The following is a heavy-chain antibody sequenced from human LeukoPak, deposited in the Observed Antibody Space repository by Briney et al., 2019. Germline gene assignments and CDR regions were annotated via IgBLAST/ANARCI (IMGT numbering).Heavy chain of an antibody. Sequence: GEPLRISCKGSGYSFTSYWISWVRQMPGKGLEWMGRIDPSDSYTNYSPSFQGHVTISADKSISTAYLQWSSLKASDTAMYYCARHDYDILTGFSGSSDYWGQGTLVTVSS. J-gene: IGHJ4*02. CDR1: GYSFTSYW. CDR2: IDPSDSYT. V-gene: IGHV5-10-1*01. D-gene: IGHD3-9*01. CDR3: ARHDYDILTGFSGSSDY.